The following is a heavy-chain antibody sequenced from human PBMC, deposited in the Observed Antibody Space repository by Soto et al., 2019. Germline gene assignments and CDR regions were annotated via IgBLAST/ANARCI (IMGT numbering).Heavy chain of an antibody. CDR1: GFTFSSYA. CDR2: ISDSGGTT. J-gene: IGHJ5*02. Sequence: GGSLRLSCAASGFTFSSYAMNWVRQAPGKGLEWVSVISDSGGTTFYADSVKGRFTISRDNSKNTLYLQMNSLRAEDTAVYYCAKGRSYDVLTGYYNRWFDPWGQGTLVTVSS. CDR3: AKGRSYDVLTGYYNRWFDP. V-gene: IGHV3-23*01. D-gene: IGHD3-9*01.